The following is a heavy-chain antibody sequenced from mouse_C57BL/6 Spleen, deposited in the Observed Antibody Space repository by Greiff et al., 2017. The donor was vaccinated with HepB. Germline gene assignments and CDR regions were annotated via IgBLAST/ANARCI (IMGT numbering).Heavy chain of an antibody. CDR2: ISGGGGNT. CDR3: ARTGNYYFDY. Sequence: DVQLVESGGGLVKPGGSLKLSCAASGFTFSSYTMSWVRQTPEKRLEWVATISGGGGNTYYPDSVKGRFTISRDNAKNTLYLQMSSLRSEDTALYYCARTGNYYFDYWGQGTTLTVSS. D-gene: IGHD2-1*01. CDR1: GFTFSSYT. V-gene: IGHV5-9*01. J-gene: IGHJ2*01.